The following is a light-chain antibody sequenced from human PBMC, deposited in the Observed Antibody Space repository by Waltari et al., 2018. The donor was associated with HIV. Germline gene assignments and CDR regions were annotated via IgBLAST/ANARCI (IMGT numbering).Light chain of an antibody. CDR1: SSNIENDN. Sequence: VLTQPPSASGTPGQRATISCSGCSSNIENDNVYWYQQSTGAAHKLLIYKDTQRASGVPGRFPGSKPGTAASQAIGRLRSEDEADYYGVGWDSRLRGYVFGTGPKVTVL. V-gene: IGLV1-47*01. CDR3: VGWDSRLRGYV. J-gene: IGLJ1*01. CDR2: KDT.